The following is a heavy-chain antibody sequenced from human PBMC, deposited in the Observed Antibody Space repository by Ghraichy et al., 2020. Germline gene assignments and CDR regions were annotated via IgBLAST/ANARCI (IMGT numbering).Heavy chain of an antibody. Sequence: GGSLRLSCAASGFTFSSYAMSWVRQAPGKGLEWVSAFSGIGGSTYYTDSVKGRFTISRDNSRNTLYLQMNSLRAEDTAVYYCAKGNMFQTGTTFYYYYGMDVWGQGTTVTVSS. V-gene: IGHV3-23*01. D-gene: IGHD1-7*01. CDR2: FSGIGGST. J-gene: IGHJ6*02. CDR3: AKGNMFQTGTTFYYYYGMDV. CDR1: GFTFSSYA.